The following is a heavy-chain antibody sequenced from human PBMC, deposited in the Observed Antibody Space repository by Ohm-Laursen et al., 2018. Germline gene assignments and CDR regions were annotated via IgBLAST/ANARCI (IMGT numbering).Heavy chain of an antibody. CDR1: GFTFSSYG. J-gene: IGHJ3*02. CDR3: AKSAKDYDSSGYYPTWDAFDI. Sequence: SLRLSCAASGFTFSSYGMHWVRQAPGKGLEWVAVISYDGSNKYYADSVKGRFTISRDNSKNTLYLQMNSLRAEDTAVYYCAKSAKDYDSSGYYPTWDAFDIWGQGTMVTVSS. V-gene: IGHV3-30*18. CDR2: ISYDGSNK. D-gene: IGHD3-22*01.